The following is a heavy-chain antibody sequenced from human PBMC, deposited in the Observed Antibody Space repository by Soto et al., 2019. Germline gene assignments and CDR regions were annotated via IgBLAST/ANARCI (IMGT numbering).Heavy chain of an antibody. CDR1: GFTFSSYA. CDR3: ARGYYDFRFDT. D-gene: IGHD3-3*01. Sequence: GGSLRLSCAASGFTFSSYAMHWVRQAPGKGLEWVAVISYDGSNKYYADSVKGRFTISRDNSKNTLYLQMNSLRAGDTAVYYCARGYYDFRFDTWGQGTLVTVSS. J-gene: IGHJ5*02. V-gene: IGHV3-30-3*01. CDR2: ISYDGSNK.